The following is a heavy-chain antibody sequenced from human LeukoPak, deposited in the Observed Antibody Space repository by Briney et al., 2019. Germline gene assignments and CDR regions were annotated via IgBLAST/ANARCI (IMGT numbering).Heavy chain of an antibody. D-gene: IGHD2-2*01. V-gene: IGHV5-51*01. CDR2: IYPGDSDT. CDR3: GRLLGYCSSTSCTGYFDY. Sequence: GESLKISCKGAGYSFTNYWIGWVRQMPGKGLEWMGIIYPGDSDTRYSPSFQGQVTISADKSISTAYLQWSSLKASETAMYYCGRLLGYCSSTSCTGYFDYWGQGTLVTVSS. CDR1: GYSFTNYW. J-gene: IGHJ4*02.